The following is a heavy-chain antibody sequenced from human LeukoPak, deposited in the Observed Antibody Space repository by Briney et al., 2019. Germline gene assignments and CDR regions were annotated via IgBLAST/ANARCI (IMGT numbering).Heavy chain of an antibody. Sequence: ASVKVSCKASGYTXTDYYMHWVRQAPGQGLEWVGWINSNSGGTNYAQKFQARVTMTRDTSISAAYMELSRLTSDDAAVYYCARSDASGWKDFWGQGTLVTVSS. CDR1: GYTXTDYY. J-gene: IGHJ4*02. CDR3: ARSDASGWKDF. V-gene: IGHV1-2*02. CDR2: INSNSGGT. D-gene: IGHD6-19*01.